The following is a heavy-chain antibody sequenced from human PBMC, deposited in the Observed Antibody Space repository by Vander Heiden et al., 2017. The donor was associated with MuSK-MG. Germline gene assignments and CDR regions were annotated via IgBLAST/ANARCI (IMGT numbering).Heavy chain of an antibody. CDR3: ARLGNRGSPQSSYYGMDV. V-gene: IGHV1-18*01. Sequence: QVQLVQSGAEVKKPGASVKVSCKASGYTFTSYGISWVRQAPGQGLEWMGWISAYNGNTNYAQKLQGRVTMTTDTSTSTAYRELRSLRSDETAVYYCARLGNRGSPQSSYYGMDVWGQGTTVTVSS. CDR2: ISAYNGNT. J-gene: IGHJ6*02. D-gene: IGHD3-10*01. CDR1: GYTFTSYG.